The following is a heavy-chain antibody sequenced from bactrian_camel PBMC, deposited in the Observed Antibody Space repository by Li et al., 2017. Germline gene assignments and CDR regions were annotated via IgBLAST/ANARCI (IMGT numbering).Heavy chain of an antibody. V-gene: IGHV3S1*01. Sequence: QVQLVESGGGSALAGGYVRLSCAASGYTFNTYSWFRQAPGQEREGVAAIDTGDGSTYCLNSVEGRFTISHDNAKNTVYLQMNSLKSEDTALFYCATAHGGTWWSDFGYWGQGTQVTVS. CDR3: ATAHGGTWWSDFGY. CDR1: GYTFNTYS. CDR2: IDTGDGST. D-gene: IGHD7*01. J-gene: IGHJ6*01.